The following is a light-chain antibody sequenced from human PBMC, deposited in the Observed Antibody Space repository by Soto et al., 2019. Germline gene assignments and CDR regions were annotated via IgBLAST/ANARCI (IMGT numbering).Light chain of an antibody. J-gene: IGKJ4*01. V-gene: IGKV4-1*01. CDR2: WAS. CDR1: QSVLYSSTNKNY. CDR3: QQYYSTPLT. Sequence: DIVMTQSPYSLAVSLRERATINCKSSQSVLYSSTNKNYLSWYQQKHGQTPKLLIYWASTRESGVPDRFSGSGYGTDFNLTISSLQAEDVAVYYCQQYYSTPLTFGGGTKVDIK.